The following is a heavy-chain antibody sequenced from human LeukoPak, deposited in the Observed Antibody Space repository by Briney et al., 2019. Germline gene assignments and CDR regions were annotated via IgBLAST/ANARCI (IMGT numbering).Heavy chain of an antibody. J-gene: IGHJ4*02. CDR1: GGSISSSSYY. V-gene: IGHV4-39*07. Sequence: SETLSLTCTVSGGSISSSSYYWGWILQPPGKGLEWIGSIYYSGSTYYNPSLKSRVTMSVDTSKNQFSLKLSSVTAADTAVYYCARLSTVTTSFDYWGQGTLVTVSS. D-gene: IGHD4-17*01. CDR2: IYYSGST. CDR3: ARLSTVTTSFDY.